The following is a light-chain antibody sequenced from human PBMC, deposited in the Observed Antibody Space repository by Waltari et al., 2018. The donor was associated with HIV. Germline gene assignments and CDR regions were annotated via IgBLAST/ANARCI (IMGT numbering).Light chain of an antibody. CDR3: ASWDDRLSGQGV. Sequence: QPMLTQPPSASGIPGQRVITSCSGTISHIGQTTINLHQQFPGTAPKLLIYHNNRRPAGVPDLFSGSKSGSSASLAIRGLQSEDEADYYCASWDDRLSGQGVFGGGTRLTVL. V-gene: IGLV1-44*01. CDR1: ISHIGQTT. J-gene: IGLJ3*02. CDR2: HNN.